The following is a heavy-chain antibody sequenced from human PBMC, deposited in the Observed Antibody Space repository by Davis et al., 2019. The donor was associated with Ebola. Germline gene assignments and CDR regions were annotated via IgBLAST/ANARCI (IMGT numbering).Heavy chain of an antibody. D-gene: IGHD4-23*01. CDR2: ITGPGGYT. V-gene: IGHV3-23*01. CDR3: AKKQAVGGNVCFDP. Sequence: GGSLRLSCAASGFTFSSYGMNWVRQAPAKGLEWFPSITGPGGYTYYADSVKGRFTISRDNSKNTLYLKMNSLTAEDTAIYYCAKKQAVGGNVCFDPWGQGTLVTVSS. J-gene: IGHJ5*02. CDR1: GFTFSSYG.